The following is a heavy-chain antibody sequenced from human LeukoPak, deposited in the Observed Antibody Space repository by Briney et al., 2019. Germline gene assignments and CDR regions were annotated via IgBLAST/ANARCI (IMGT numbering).Heavy chain of an antibody. Sequence: PGGSLRLSCAASGFTFNNYAMTWVRQAPGKGLEWVSSISGSGGSTDYADSVKGRFTISRDNSKKTLYLQMNSLRAEDTAVCYCARASDYDSGGYYIGGTFDYWGQGTLVTVSS. CDR3: ARASDYDSGGYYIGGTFDY. CDR1: GFTFNNYA. D-gene: IGHD3-22*01. CDR2: ISGSGGST. V-gene: IGHV3-23*01. J-gene: IGHJ4*02.